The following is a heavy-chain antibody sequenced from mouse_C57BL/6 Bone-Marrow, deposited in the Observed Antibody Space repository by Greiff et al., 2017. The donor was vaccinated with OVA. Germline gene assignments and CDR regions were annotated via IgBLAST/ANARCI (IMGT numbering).Heavy chain of an antibody. CDR2: IHPNSGST. CDR1: GYTFTSYW. V-gene: IGHV1-64*01. Sequence: QVQLQQPGAELVKPGASVKLSCKASGYTFTSYWMHWVKQRPGQGLEWIGMIHPNSGSTNYNEKFKGKSTLTVDKSSSTAYMQLSSLTSEDSAVYYCASYDFYAMDYWGQGTSVTVSS. D-gene: IGHD1-1*02. CDR3: ASYDFYAMDY. J-gene: IGHJ4*01.